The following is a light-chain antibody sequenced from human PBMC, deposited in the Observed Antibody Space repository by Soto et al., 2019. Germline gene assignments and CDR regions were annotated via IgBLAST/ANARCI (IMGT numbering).Light chain of an antibody. CDR3: GLYAADIKFDV. Sequence: QSALTQPPSASGSPGQSVTISCAGTSSDIGLYNYVSWYQHHPGKAPRLIIYEVSKRPSGVPDRFSGSKSGNTASLTASGLQVEDGVDYYCGLYAADIKFDVFGGGPKVTVL. J-gene: IGLJ3*02. CDR2: EVS. V-gene: IGLV2-8*01. CDR1: SSDIGLYNY.